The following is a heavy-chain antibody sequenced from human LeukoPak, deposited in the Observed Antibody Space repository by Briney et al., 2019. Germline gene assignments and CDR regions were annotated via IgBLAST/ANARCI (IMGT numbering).Heavy chain of an antibody. CDR2: ISSSGSTI. D-gene: IGHD6-19*01. Sequence: SGGSLRLSCAASGFTFSDYYMSWIRQAPGKGLEWVSYISSSGSTIYYADSVKGRFTISRDNAKNSLYLQMDSLRAEDTAVYYCASRGIAVAGTRVFDPWGQGTLVTVSS. CDR1: GFTFSDYY. J-gene: IGHJ5*02. V-gene: IGHV3-11*01. CDR3: ASRGIAVAGTRVFDP.